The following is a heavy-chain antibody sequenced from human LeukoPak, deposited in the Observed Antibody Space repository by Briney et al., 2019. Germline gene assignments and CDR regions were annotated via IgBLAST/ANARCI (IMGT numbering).Heavy chain of an antibody. V-gene: IGHV4-59*01. D-gene: IGHD2-15*01. CDR2: IYYSGSI. Sequence: SETLSLTCTVSGDSISSYYWSWIRQPPGKGLEWIGYIYYSGSINYNPSLKSRVTISVDTSKNQFSLKLSSVTAADTAVYYCAREAARPGGYYYYMDVWGKGTTVTVSS. CDR1: GDSISSYY. CDR3: AREAARPGGYYYYMDV. J-gene: IGHJ6*03.